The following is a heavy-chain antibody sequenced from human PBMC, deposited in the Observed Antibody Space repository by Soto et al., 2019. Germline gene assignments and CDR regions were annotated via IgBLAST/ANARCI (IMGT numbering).Heavy chain of an antibody. J-gene: IGHJ4*02. CDR3: ARGRIYSERPIYFHSLDFAY. CDR1: AGSLNSGSSY. D-gene: IGHD3-22*01. V-gene: IGHV4-31*03. CDR2: IYDSGTT. Sequence: PSETLSLTCTVSAGSLNSGSSYWSWIRQHPGKGLEWIGYIYDSGTTYYNPSLKGRVTMSLDKSENHFSLKLNSVTAADTAVYFFARGRIYSERPIYFHSLDFAYWGQGALVT.